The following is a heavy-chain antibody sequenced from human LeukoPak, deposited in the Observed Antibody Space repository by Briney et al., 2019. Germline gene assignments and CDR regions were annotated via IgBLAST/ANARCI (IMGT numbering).Heavy chain of an antibody. CDR2: IYYSGST. CDR3: ARFQLGYYYYMDV. D-gene: IGHD2-2*01. CDR1: GGSISSYY. J-gene: IGHJ6*03. Sequence: SSETLSLTCTVSGGSISSYYWSWIRQPPGKGLEWIGYIYYSGSTNYNPSLKSRVTISVDTSKNQFSLKLSSVTAADTAVYYCARFQLGYYYYMDVWGRGTTVTVSS. V-gene: IGHV4-59*01.